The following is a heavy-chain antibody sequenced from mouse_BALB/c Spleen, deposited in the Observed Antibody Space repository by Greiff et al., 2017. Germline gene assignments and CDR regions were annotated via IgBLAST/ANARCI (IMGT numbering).Heavy chain of an antibody. Sequence: EVKLMESGAGLVKPGGSLKLSCAASGFTFSSYAMSWVRQTPEKRLEWVASISSGGSTYYPDSVKGRFTISRDNARNILYLQMSSLRSEDTAMYYCTRWVYGMDYWGQGTSVTVSS. J-gene: IGHJ4*01. CDR3: TRWVYGMDY. V-gene: IGHV5-6-5*01. CDR1: GFTFSSYA. CDR2: ISSGGST.